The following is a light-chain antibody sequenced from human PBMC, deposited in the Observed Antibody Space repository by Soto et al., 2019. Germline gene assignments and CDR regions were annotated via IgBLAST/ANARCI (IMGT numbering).Light chain of an antibody. CDR2: GTS. CDR3: QQYGSSVT. J-gene: IGKJ5*01. CDR1: QSVSNNY. V-gene: IGKV3-20*01. Sequence: ESVLTQSPGTLSLSPGERATLSCRASQSVSNNYLAWYQQKPGQAPSLVIYGTSSRATGIPDRFSGSGSGTDFTLTISRLEPEDFAVYYCQQYGSSVTFGQGTRLEIK.